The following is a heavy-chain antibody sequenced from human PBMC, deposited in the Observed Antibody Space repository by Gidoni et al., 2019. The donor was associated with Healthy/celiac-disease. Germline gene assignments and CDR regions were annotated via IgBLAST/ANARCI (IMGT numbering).Heavy chain of an antibody. CDR2: ISGRGGST. Sequence: EVQLLESGGGLVQPGGSLRLSCAASGFTSSSYAMSWVRPAPGKWLEWVSAISGRGGSTYYADYVKGRLTISRDNSKNTLYLQMNSLRAEDTAVYYCAKDHDYGDYSTRGYFDYWGQGTLVTVSS. J-gene: IGHJ4*02. CDR1: GFTSSSYA. V-gene: IGHV3-23*01. D-gene: IGHD4-17*01. CDR3: AKDHDYGDYSTRGYFDY.